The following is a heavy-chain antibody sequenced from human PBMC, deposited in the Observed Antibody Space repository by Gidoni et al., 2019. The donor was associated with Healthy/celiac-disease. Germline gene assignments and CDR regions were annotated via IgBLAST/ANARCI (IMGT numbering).Heavy chain of an antibody. CDR2: ISSSSSYI. V-gene: IGHV3-21*01. J-gene: IGHJ6*02. Sequence: EVQLVESGGGLVKPGGSLRLSCAASGFTFSSYRMNWVRQAPGKGLEWVSSISSSSSYIYYADSVKGRFTISRDNAKNSLYLQMNSLRAEDTAVYYCARDVVVPAAMDYYYGMDVWGQGTTVTVSS. CDR1: GFTFSSYR. CDR3: ARDVVVPAAMDYYYGMDV. D-gene: IGHD2-2*01.